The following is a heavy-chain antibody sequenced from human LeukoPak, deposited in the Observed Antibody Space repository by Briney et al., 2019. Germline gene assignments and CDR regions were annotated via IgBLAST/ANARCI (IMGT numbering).Heavy chain of an antibody. V-gene: IGHV3-15*01. CDR2: IKSKTDGGTT. J-gene: IGHJ4*02. D-gene: IGHD5-18*01. CDR1: GFTFSNAW. Sequence: GGSLRLSCEASGFTFSNAWMSWVRQAPGKGLEWLGRIKSKTDGGTTDYAAPVKGRFTISRDDSKNTLYLQMNSLKTEDTAVYYCTTRRGYSYGSPHYWGQGTLVTVSS. CDR3: TTRRGYSYGSPHY.